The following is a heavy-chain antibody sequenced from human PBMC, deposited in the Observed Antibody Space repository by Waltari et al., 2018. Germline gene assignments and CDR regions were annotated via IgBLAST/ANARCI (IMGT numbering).Heavy chain of an antibody. D-gene: IGHD6-6*01. CDR1: GFDFRGYE. CDR2: ISSKSTI. CDR3: ASRYSTSSMDS. Sequence: EVQLVESGGDLIEPGGSLRLSCAASGFDFRGYEMNWVRQAPGKGLEWVSYISSKSTIYYAESVKGRFTISRDNAKNSLYLQMNGLRADDTGVYYCASRYSTSSMDSWGQGTLVTVSS. V-gene: IGHV3-48*03. J-gene: IGHJ5*01.